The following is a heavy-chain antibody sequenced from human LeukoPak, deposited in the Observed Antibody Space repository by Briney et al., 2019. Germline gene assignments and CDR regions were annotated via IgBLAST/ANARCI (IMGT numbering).Heavy chain of an antibody. CDR2: IGWNIGDI. J-gene: IGHJ4*02. Sequence: GGSLRLSCAASGFTFHNYAMHWVRQAPGKGLEWVSGIGWNIGDIAYADSVKGRFTISRDNAENSLYLQMNSLRPEDTALYYCVKDSGFQYTSHYFEYWGQGTLVTVSS. D-gene: IGHD2-2*02. CDR3: VKDSGFQYTSHYFEY. CDR1: GFTFHNYA. V-gene: IGHV3-9*01.